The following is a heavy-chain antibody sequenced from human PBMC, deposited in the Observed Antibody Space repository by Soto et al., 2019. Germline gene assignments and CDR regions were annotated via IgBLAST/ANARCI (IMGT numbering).Heavy chain of an antibody. Sequence: SSKAGGDTLTGNSWSWVRQAPGQGPEWMGIINPSGGITNDAQKFQDRVTMTSDTSTSTVYMELSSLRSEDTAVYYCARGISSTRYYYYGMDVWGKGTTVT. D-gene: IGHD2-2*01. J-gene: IGHJ6*04. V-gene: IGHV1-46*01. CDR3: ARGISSTRYYYYGMDV. CDR1: GDTLTGNS. CDR2: INPSGGIT.